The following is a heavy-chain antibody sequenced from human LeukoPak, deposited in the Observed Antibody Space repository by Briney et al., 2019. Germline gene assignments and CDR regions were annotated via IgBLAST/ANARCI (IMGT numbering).Heavy chain of an antibody. CDR1: GFTFSSYA. V-gene: IGHV3-30-3*01. J-gene: IGHJ6*02. CDR2: ISYDGINK. Sequence: GSLRLSCAASGFTFSSYAMHWVRQAPGKGLEWVAVISYDGINKYYADSVKGRFTISRDNSKNTLYLQVNSLRAEDTAVYYCARIRDIVVVPTAKYALDVWGQGTTVTVSS. D-gene: IGHD2-2*01. CDR3: ARIRDIVVVPTAKYALDV.